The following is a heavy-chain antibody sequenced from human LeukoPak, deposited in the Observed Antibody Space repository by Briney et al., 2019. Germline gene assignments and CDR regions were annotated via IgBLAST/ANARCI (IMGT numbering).Heavy chain of an antibody. D-gene: IGHD3-10*01. Sequence: SETLSLTCTVSSGSISNFYWSWIRQPAGKGLEWIGRIYTSGSTNYNPSLKSRVTMSVDTSKNQFSLKLSSVTAADTAVYYCARAYYYGSGSYAFDIWGQGTMVTVSS. CDR3: ARAYYYGSGSYAFDI. V-gene: IGHV4-4*07. CDR2: IYTSGST. J-gene: IGHJ3*02. CDR1: SGSISNFY.